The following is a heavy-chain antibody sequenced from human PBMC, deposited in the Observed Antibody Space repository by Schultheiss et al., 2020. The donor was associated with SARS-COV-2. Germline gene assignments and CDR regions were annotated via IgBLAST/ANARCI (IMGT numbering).Heavy chain of an antibody. V-gene: IGHV4-34*01. J-gene: IGHJ5*02. CDR3: ARGPPLWTRRRVPTNWFDP. CDR1: GGSFSGYY. D-gene: IGHD6-19*01. CDR2: INHSGST. Sequence: SQTLSLTCAVYGGSFSGYYWSWIRQPQGKGLEWIGEINHSGSTNYNPSLKSRVTISVDTSKNQFSLKLSSVTAADTAVYYCARGPPLWTRRRVPTNWFDPWGQGTLVTVSS.